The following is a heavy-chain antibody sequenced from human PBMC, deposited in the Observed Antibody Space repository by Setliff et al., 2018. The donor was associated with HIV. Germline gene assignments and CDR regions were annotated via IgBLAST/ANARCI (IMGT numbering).Heavy chain of an antibody. V-gene: IGHV4-39*07. J-gene: IGHJ4*02. D-gene: IGHD3-22*01. CDR3: AREGYDSSGYFVVL. CDR1: GGSISSSSYY. CDR2: ISSSGST. Sequence: TLSLTCTVSGGSISSSSYYWGWIRQPPGTGLEWIGSISSSGSTNYNPSLKSRVTISVDTSKNQFSLKLSSVTAADTAVYYCAREGYDSSGYFVVLWGQGTLVTVSS.